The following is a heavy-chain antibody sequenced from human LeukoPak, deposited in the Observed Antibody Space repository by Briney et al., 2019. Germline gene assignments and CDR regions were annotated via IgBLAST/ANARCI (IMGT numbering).Heavy chain of an antibody. V-gene: IGHV3-30-3*01. CDR1: GFTFSSYA. CDR2: ISYDGSNK. Sequence: PGGSLRLSCAAPGFTFSSYAMHWVRQAPGKGLEWVAVISYDGSNKYYADSVKGRFTISRDNSKNTLYLQMNSLRAEDTAVYYCARALVVVITTLADYWGQGTLVTVSS. CDR3: ARALVVVITTLADY. D-gene: IGHD3-22*01. J-gene: IGHJ4*02.